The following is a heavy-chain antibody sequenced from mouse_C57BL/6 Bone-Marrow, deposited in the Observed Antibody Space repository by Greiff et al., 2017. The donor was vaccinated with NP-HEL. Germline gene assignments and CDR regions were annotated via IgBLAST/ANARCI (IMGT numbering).Heavy chain of an antibody. CDR2: IHPNSGST. Sequence: QVHVKQPGAELVKPGASVKLSCKASGYTFTSYWMHWVKQRPGQGLEWIGMIHPNSGSTNYNEKFKSKATLTVDKSSSTAYMQLSSLTSEDSAVYYCARHGVYYYGSRGYFDYWGQGTTLTVSS. CDR3: ARHGVYYYGSRGYFDY. D-gene: IGHD1-1*01. CDR1: GYTFTSYW. V-gene: IGHV1-64*01. J-gene: IGHJ2*01.